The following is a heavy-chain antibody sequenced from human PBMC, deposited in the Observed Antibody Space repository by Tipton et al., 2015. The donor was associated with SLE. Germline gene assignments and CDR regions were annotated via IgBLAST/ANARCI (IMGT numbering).Heavy chain of an antibody. CDR1: GYTFTGYY. V-gene: IGHV1-69*09. J-gene: IGHJ6*02. CDR3: ASWRSSSSVYYYGMDV. D-gene: IGHD6-6*01. CDR2: IIPILGIA. Sequence: QVQLVQSGAEVKKPGASVKVSCKASGYTFTGYYMHWVRQAPGQGLEWMGRIIPILGIASYAQKFQGRVTITADKSTSTAYMELSSLRSEDTAVYYCASWRSSSSVYYYGMDVWGQGTTVTVSS.